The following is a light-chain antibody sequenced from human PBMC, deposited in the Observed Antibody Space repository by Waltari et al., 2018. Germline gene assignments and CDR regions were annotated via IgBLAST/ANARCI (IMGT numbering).Light chain of an antibody. CDR3: SAWDASLSAVV. V-gene: IGLV1-51*01. CDR2: DNS. Sequence: QSVLTQPPSMSAAPGQKISISCSGTTSNIALTFFSWYRQLPGTAPKLVIYDNSERPSGIPDRISGSKSGTSATLTITGLQDADEANYYCSAWDASLSAVVFGGGTRLTV. J-gene: IGLJ2*01. CDR1: TSNIALTF.